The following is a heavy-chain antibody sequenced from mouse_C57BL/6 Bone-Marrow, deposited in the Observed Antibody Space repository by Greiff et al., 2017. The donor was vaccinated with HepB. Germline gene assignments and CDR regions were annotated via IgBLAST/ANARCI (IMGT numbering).Heavy chain of an antibody. D-gene: IGHD1-1*01. CDR2: INYDGSST. CDR3: ARGDYGSSYPYFDS. J-gene: IGHJ2*01. V-gene: IGHV5-16*01. Sequence: EVKLVESAGGLVQPGSSMKLSCTASGFTFSDYYMAWVRQVPEKGLEWVANINYDGSSTYYLDSLKSRFIISRDNAKNILYLQMSSLKSEDTATYYCARGDYGSSYPYFDSGGQGTTLTVSS. CDR1: GFTFSDYY.